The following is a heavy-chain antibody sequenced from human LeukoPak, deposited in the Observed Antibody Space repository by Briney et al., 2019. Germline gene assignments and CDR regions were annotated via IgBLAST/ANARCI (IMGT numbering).Heavy chain of an antibody. J-gene: IGHJ4*02. CDR2: IYYSGST. CDR1: GGSISSSSYY. Sequence: PSETLSLTCTVSGGSISSSSYYWGWIRQPPGKGLEWIGSIYYSGSTYYNPSLKSRVTISVDTSKNQFSLKLSSVTAADTAVYYCARHNVVVVTPPDYWGQGTLVTVSS. V-gene: IGHV4-39*01. CDR3: ARHNVVVVTPPDY. D-gene: IGHD3-22*01.